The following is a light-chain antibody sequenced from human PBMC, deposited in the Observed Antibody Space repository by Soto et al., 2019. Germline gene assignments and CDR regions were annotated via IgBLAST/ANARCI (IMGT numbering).Light chain of an antibody. CDR3: QKYNSAPT. CDR1: QGISNY. J-gene: IGKJ5*01. V-gene: IGKV1-27*01. Sequence: DIQMTQSPSSLSASVGDRVTITCRASQGISNYLAWYQQKPGKVPKLLIYAASTLQSGVPSRFSGSGSGTDFTLTISILQPEDVATYYCQKYNSAPTFGQGTRLEIK. CDR2: AAS.